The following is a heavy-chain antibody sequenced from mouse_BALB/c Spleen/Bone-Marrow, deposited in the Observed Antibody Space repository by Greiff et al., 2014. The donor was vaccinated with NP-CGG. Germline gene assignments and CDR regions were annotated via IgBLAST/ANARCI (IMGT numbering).Heavy chain of an antibody. CDR2: INPYNDAT. CDR3: AREGVDYFDY. J-gene: IGHJ2*01. Sequence: EVQLQQSXPELVKPGASVKMSCKASGYTFTSYVIHWVKQKPGQGLEWIGYINPYNDATKFNERFKGKATLTSDKSSSTAYMVLSSLTSEDSAVYYCAREGVDYFDYWGQGTTLTVSS. V-gene: IGHV1-14*01. CDR1: GYTFTSYV.